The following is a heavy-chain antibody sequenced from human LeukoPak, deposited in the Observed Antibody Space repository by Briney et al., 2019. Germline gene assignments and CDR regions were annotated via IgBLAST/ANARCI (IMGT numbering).Heavy chain of an antibody. J-gene: IGHJ3*02. CDR2: ISYDGSNK. Sequence: QPGRSPRLSCAASGFTFSSYAMHWVRQAPGKGLEWVAVISYDGSNKYYADSVKGRFTISRDNSKNTLYLQMNSLRAEDTAVYYCARALLPKLRYSSGPMVSWLLAFDIWGQGTMVTVSS. CDR1: GFTFSSYA. CDR3: ARALLPKLRYSSGPMVSWLLAFDI. V-gene: IGHV3-30-3*01. D-gene: IGHD6-19*01.